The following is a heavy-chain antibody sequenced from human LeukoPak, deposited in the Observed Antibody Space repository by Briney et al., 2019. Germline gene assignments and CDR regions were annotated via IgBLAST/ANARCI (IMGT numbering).Heavy chain of an antibody. Sequence: PGGSLRLSCAASGFTFDTFGMNWVRQAPGKGLEWVASVCSTLDNTYYADSVKGRFTISRDNSVNTLYLQMNSLRADDTAIYYCAKGTVRFLEWGQRGYFDYWGQGALVTVSS. J-gene: IGHJ4*03. CDR3: AKGTVRFLEWGQRGYFDY. CDR2: VCSTLDNT. D-gene: IGHD3-3*01. V-gene: IGHV3-23*01. CDR1: GFTFDTFG.